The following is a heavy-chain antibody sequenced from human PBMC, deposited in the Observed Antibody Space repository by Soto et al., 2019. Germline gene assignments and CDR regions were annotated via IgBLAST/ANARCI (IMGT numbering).Heavy chain of an antibody. V-gene: IGHV3-9*01. J-gene: IGHJ4*02. Sequence: EVQLVESGGGLVQPGRSLRLSCAASGFTFDDYTMHWVRQAPGKGLEWVSGISWNSGSIGYADSVKGRFTISRDNAKNSLYLQMNSLRAEDTALYYCAKVTFSYNSLSFFDYWGQGTLVTVSS. CDR3: AKVTFSYNSLSFFDY. D-gene: IGHD1-1*01. CDR1: GFTFDDYT. CDR2: ISWNSGSI.